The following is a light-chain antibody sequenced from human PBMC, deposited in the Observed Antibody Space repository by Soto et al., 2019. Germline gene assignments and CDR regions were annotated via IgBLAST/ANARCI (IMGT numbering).Light chain of an antibody. CDR2: EDN. J-gene: IGLJ2*01. Sequence: NFMLTQPHSVSESPGKTVTISCTRSSGSIASNHVQWYQQRPGSAPTTVIYEDNQRPSGVPDRFSGSTDGSSNSASLTIYGLQTEDEADYYCQSYDSSFVVFGGGTQLTVL. CDR1: SGSIASNH. V-gene: IGLV6-57*04. CDR3: QSYDSSFVV.